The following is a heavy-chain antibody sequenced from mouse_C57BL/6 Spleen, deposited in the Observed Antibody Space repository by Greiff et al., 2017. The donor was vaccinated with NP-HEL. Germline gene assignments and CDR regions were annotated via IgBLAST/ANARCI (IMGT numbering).Heavy chain of an antibody. CDR3: ARGGYYYGNYEFAY. J-gene: IGHJ3*01. CDR1: GYAFSSSW. Sequence: QVQLQQSGPELVKPGASVKISCKASGYAFSSSWMNWVKQRPGKGLEWIGRIYPGDGDTNYNGKFKGKATLTADKSSSTAYMQLSSLTSEDSAVYFCARGGYYYGNYEFAYWGQGTLVTVSA. V-gene: IGHV1-82*01. CDR2: IYPGDGDT. D-gene: IGHD2-1*01.